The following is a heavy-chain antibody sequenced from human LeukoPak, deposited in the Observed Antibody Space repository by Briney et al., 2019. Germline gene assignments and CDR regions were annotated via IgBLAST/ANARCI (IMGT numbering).Heavy chain of an antibody. Sequence: VASVKVSCKASGYTFTGYYMHWVRQAPGRGLEWMGWINPNSGGTNYAQKFQGRVTMTRDTSISTAYMELSRLRSDDTAVYYCARAKVGATVFDYWGQGTLVTVSS. J-gene: IGHJ4*02. CDR2: INPNSGGT. CDR1: GYTFTGYY. V-gene: IGHV1-2*02. CDR3: ARAKVGATVFDY. D-gene: IGHD1-26*01.